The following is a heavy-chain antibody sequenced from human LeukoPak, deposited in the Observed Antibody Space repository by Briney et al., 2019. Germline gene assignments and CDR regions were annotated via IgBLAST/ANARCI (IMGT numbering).Heavy chain of an antibody. CDR3: AREEAVAGRGFDP. D-gene: IGHD6-19*01. CDR2: IYYSGST. V-gene: IGHV4-59*01. J-gene: IGHJ5*02. CDR1: GFTFSSYW. Sequence: PGGSLRLSCAASGFTFSSYWMSWVRQAPGKGLGWIGYIYYSGSTNYNPSLKSRVTISVDTSKNQFSLKLSSVTAADTAVYYCAREEAVAGRGFDPWGQGTLVTVSS.